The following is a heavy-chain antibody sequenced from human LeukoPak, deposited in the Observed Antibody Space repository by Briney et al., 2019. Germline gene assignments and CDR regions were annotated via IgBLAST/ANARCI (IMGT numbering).Heavy chain of an antibody. Sequence: GGSLRLSCAASGFTFSSYAMSWVRQAPGKGLEWVSAISGSGGSTYYADSVKGRFTISRDNSKNTLYLQMKSLRAEDTAVYYCAKGGGYEAQYYYYYLDVWVKGTTVTISS. D-gene: IGHD5-12*01. CDR3: AKGGGYEAQYYYYYLDV. CDR2: ISGSGGST. CDR1: GFTFSSYA. J-gene: IGHJ6*03. V-gene: IGHV3-23*01.